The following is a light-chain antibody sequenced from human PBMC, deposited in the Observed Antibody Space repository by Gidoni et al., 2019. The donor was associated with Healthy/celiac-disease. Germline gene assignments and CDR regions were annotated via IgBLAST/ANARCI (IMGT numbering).Light chain of an antibody. Sequence: IVLTQSPGTLSLSPGERATLSCRASPSVSSSYFAWYQQTPGPAPRLLIYGASSSATGIPDRFGGSGSGTDFTIIISRLEPDDFAVYYCQQYGSSPRTFGQGTKVEIK. J-gene: IGKJ1*01. V-gene: IGKV3-20*01. CDR1: PSVSSSY. CDR3: QQYGSSPRT. CDR2: GAS.